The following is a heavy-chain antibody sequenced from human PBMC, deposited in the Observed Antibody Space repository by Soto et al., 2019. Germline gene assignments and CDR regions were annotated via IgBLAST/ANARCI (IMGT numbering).Heavy chain of an antibody. V-gene: IGHV1-69*01. CDR1: GGTFSSYA. Sequence: QVQLVQSGAEVKKPGSSVKVSCKASGGTFSSYAISWVRQAPGQGLEWMGGIIPIFGTANYAQKFQGRVTITADESTSTAYMELSSLRSEDTAVYYCARGHDDFWSGYSNYYYYYGMDVWGQGSTVIVSS. J-gene: IGHJ6*02. CDR2: IIPIFGTA. CDR3: ARGHDDFWSGYSNYYYYYGMDV. D-gene: IGHD3-3*01.